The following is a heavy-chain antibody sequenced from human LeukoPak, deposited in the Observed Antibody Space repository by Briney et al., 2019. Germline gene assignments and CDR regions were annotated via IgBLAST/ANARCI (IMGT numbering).Heavy chain of an antibody. Sequence: SETLSLTCTLSGGSVSDYYWSWIRQTPGKGLEWIGYIYYTGSTTYNPSLKSRVTISADTSKNQFSLKLSSVTAADTAVYYCARGGYDYVWGSYAIFDYWGQGTLVTVSS. V-gene: IGHV4-59*02. D-gene: IGHD3-16*01. J-gene: IGHJ4*02. CDR3: ARGGYDYVWGSYAIFDY. CDR1: GGSVSDYY. CDR2: IYYTGST.